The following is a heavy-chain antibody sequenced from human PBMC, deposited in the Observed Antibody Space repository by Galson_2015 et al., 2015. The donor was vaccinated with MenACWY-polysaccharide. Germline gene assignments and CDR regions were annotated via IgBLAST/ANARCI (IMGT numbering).Heavy chain of an antibody. CDR3: AKDDVGGSSYYYFDQ. Sequence: SLRLSCAASGFTFSTYAMSWVRQAPGKGLEWVSAITSSGGNTFYADSVKGRFTVSRDNSKNTLYLQMNSLRAEDTAVYYCAKDDVGGSSYYYFDQWGQGALVTVSS. V-gene: IGHV3-23*01. CDR2: ITSSGGNT. D-gene: IGHD2-15*01. CDR1: GFTFSTYA. J-gene: IGHJ4*02.